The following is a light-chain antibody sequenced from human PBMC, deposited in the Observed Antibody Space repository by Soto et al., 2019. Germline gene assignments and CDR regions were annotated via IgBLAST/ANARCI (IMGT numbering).Light chain of an antibody. CDR2: GAS. J-gene: IGKJ3*01. Sequence: EIVLTQSPGTLSLSPWERATLSCRASQCISSSYLAWYQQKPGQAPRLLVYGASSRATGIPDRFSGSGSGTDFTLTISRLEPEDFAVYYCQQYGSSRFTFGPGTKVDIK. V-gene: IGKV3-20*01. CDR3: QQYGSSRFT. CDR1: QCISSSY.